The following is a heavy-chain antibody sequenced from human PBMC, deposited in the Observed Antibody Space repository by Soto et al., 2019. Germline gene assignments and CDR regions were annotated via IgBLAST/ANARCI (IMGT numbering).Heavy chain of an antibody. V-gene: IGHV3-7*01. Sequence: GGSLRLSCAASGFTFSSYWMSWVRQAPGKGLEWVANIKQDGSEKYYVDSVKGRFTISRDNAKNSLYLQMNSLRAEDTAVYYCARDDRGDYYYYYYMDVWGKGTTVTVSS. D-gene: IGHD4-17*01. CDR1: GFTFSSYW. CDR3: ARDDRGDYYYYYYMDV. CDR2: IKQDGSEK. J-gene: IGHJ6*03.